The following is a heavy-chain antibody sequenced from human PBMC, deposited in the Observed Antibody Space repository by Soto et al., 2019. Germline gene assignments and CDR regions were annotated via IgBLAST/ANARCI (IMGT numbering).Heavy chain of an antibody. D-gene: IGHD2-2*01. Sequence: EMQLAESGGGLVQPGGSLRLSCNASGFALSTYEIHWVRQAPGKGLEWISYISVSGNIRKYADSVDGRFSISRDNVANSIPLHLNSLSADDTAVYYCVSDNMRAASAASLDYWGQGTLVIVSS. CDR3: VSDNMRAASAASLDY. V-gene: IGHV3-48*03. CDR1: GFALSTYE. CDR2: ISVSGNIR. J-gene: IGHJ4*02.